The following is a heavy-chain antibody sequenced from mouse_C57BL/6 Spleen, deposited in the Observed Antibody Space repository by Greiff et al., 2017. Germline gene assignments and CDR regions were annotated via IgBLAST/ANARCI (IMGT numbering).Heavy chain of an antibody. Sequence: QVQLQQPGAELVKPGASGYTFTSYWMHWVKQRPGQGLEWIGRIHPSDSDTNYNQKFKGKATLTVDKSSSTAYMQLSSLTSEDSAVYYCAIRSYYYGSSYGYWGQGTTLTVSS. J-gene: IGHJ2*01. CDR1: GYTFTSYW. CDR2: IHPSDSDT. D-gene: IGHD1-1*01. V-gene: IGHV1-74*01. CDR3: AIRSYYYGSSYGY.